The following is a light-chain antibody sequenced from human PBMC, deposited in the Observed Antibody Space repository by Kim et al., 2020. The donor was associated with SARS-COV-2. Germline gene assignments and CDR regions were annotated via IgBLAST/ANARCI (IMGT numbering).Light chain of an antibody. V-gene: IGLV2-8*01. CDR2: EVN. CDR3: SSYGGSSNLI. CDR1: SSDVGGYNY. J-gene: IGLJ2*01. Sequence: GQSGAISCTGTSSDVGGYNYVSWFQQHPGKAPKLIIFEVNKRPSGVPDRFSGSKSGNTASLTVSELQAEDEADYYCSSYGGSSNLIFGGGTQLTVL.